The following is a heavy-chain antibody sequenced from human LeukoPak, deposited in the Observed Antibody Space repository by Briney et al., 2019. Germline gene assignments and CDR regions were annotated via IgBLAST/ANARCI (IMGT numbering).Heavy chain of an antibody. Sequence: PSATLSLTCSVSGESITTRHYYWGWIRQPPGKGLEWIGSIYYGEATSYNPSLMTRGTITIDTSSNHFSLRLTSVTAADRAVYYCAKGGDSYKVGNYWGQGTLVTVSS. CDR3: AKGGDSYKVGNY. CDR1: GESITTRHYY. J-gene: IGHJ4*02. V-gene: IGHV4-39*07. CDR2: IYYGEAT. D-gene: IGHD5-24*01.